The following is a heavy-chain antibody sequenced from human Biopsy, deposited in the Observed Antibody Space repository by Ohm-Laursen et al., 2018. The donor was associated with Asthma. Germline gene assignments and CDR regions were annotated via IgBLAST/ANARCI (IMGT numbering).Heavy chain of an antibody. CDR3: ARDLGTTRMDV. CDR1: GFSFSKYG. V-gene: IGHV3-33*08. J-gene: IGHJ6*02. CDR2: IWHDGGYK. D-gene: IGHD1-1*01. Sequence: SLRLSCSASGFSFSKYGIHWVRQAPGKGLEWVAVIWHDGGYKDNADSVKGRFTIYRDNSKNMLHLQMNSLRAEETAVYYCARDLGTTRMDVWGQGTTVPVSS.